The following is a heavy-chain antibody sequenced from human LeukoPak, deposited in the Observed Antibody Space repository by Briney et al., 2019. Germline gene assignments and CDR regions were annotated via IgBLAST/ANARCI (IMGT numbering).Heavy chain of an antibody. V-gene: IGHV3-21*06. Sequence: PGGSLRLSCEASGFTFNTYSMNWARQAPGKGLEWVSSIDSSGGYMFYADSVKGRFIISRDNAKDSLYLQMNSLRVEDTAVYYCAGGYSSSWYRFDPWGQGTLVTVSS. CDR2: IDSSGGYM. J-gene: IGHJ5*02. CDR1: GFTFNTYS. CDR3: AGGYSSSWYRFDP. D-gene: IGHD6-13*01.